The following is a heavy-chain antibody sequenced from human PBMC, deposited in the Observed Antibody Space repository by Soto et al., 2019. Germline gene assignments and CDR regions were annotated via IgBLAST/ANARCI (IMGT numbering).Heavy chain of an antibody. D-gene: IGHD2-2*02. CDR1: GGTFSSYA. Sequence: GASVKVSCKASGGTFSSYAISWVRQAPGQGLEWMGGIIPIFGTANYAQKFQGRVTITADESTSTAYMELSSLRSEDTAVYYCARVPAAIRNWFDPWGQGTLVTVSS. CDR3: ARVPAAIRNWFDP. V-gene: IGHV1-69*13. J-gene: IGHJ5*02. CDR2: IIPIFGTA.